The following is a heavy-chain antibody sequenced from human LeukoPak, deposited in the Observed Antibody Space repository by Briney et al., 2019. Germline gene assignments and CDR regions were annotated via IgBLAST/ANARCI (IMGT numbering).Heavy chain of an antibody. J-gene: IGHJ4*02. CDR1: GGSISSYY. D-gene: IGHD5-12*01. Sequence: PSETLSLTCTVSGGSISSYYWSWIRQPPGKGLEWIGYIYYSGSTNYNLSLKSRVTISVDTSKNQFSLKLSSVTAADTAVYYCARGRGATTPFDYWGQGTLVTVSS. V-gene: IGHV4-59*08. CDR2: IYYSGST. CDR3: ARGRGATTPFDY.